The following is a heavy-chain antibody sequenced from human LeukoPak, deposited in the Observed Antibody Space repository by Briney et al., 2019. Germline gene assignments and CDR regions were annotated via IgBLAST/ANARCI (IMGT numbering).Heavy chain of an antibody. D-gene: IGHD6-13*01. CDR3: AKDYSSSWYGGYFDY. Sequence: PGGSLRLSCAASGFTLDDYAMHWVRQAPGKGLEWVSGISWNSGSIGYADSVKGRFTISRDNAKNSLYLQMNSLRAEDTALYYCAKDYSSSWYGGYFDYWGQGTPVTVSS. V-gene: IGHV3-9*01. CDR1: GFTLDDYA. CDR2: ISWNSGSI. J-gene: IGHJ4*02.